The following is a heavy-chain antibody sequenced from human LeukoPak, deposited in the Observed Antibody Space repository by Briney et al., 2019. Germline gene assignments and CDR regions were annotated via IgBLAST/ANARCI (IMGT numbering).Heavy chain of an antibody. CDR2: IYYSGST. D-gene: IGHD3-3*01. Sequence: PSQTLSLTCTASGGSISSGDYYWSWIRQPPGKGLEWIGYIYYSGSTYYNPSLKSRVTISVDTSKNQFSLKLSSVTAADTAVYYCAREEEMTIPNYYYYYMDVWGKGTTVTVSS. V-gene: IGHV4-30-4*08. CDR3: AREEEMTIPNYYYYYMDV. J-gene: IGHJ6*03. CDR1: GGSISSGDYY.